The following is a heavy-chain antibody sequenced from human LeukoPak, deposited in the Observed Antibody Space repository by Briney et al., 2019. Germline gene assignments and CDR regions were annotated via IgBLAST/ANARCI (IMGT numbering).Heavy chain of an antibody. V-gene: IGHV1-2*02. CDR2: INPNSGGT. CDR1: GYIFTGYY. D-gene: IGHD3-22*01. Sequence: ASVKVSCKASGYIFTGYYMHWVRQAPGQGLEWMGWINPNSGGTNYAQKFQGRVTMTRDTSISTAYMELSRLRSDDTAVYYCARDLGYYYDSSGVRDYWGQGTLVTVSS. CDR3: ARDLGYYYDSSGVRDY. J-gene: IGHJ4*02.